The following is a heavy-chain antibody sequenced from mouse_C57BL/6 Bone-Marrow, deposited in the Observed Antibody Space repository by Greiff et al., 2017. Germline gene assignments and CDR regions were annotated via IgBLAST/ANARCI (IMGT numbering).Heavy chain of an antibody. CDR3: AGGRFPFAD. Sequence: EVQLQQSGAELVKPGASVKLSCTASGFNIKDYYMHWVKQRTEQGLEWIGRIDPEDGETKYAPKFQGQDTITADTSSNTTYLQLRSLDSEDAAVYYCAGGRFPFADWGQGTLVTVSA. J-gene: IGHJ3*01. CDR2: IDPEDGET. V-gene: IGHV14-2*01. CDR1: GFNIKDYY.